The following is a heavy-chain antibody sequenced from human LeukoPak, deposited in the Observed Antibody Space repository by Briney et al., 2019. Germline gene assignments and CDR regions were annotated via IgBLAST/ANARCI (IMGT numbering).Heavy chain of an antibody. Sequence: PSETLSLTCSVSGYSNSRGYYWGWMRQPPGKGLEWIGNIYHSGSTYYNPSLKSRVTISVDTSKNQFSLRLNSVTAADTAVYYCAREKGLWYGDDAFDIWGQGTMVIVSS. D-gene: IGHD3-10*01. CDR2: IYHSGST. J-gene: IGHJ3*02. CDR1: GYSNSRGYY. V-gene: IGHV4-38-2*02. CDR3: AREKGLWYGDDAFDI.